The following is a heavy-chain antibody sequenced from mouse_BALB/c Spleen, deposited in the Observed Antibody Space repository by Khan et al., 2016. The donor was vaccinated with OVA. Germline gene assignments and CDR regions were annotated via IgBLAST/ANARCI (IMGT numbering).Heavy chain of an antibody. V-gene: IGHV1-76*01. J-gene: IGHJ2*01. CDR1: GYIFTSYW. D-gene: IGHD6-1*01. Sequence: QVQLKQSGTELVRPGASVKLPCKTSGYIFTSYWIHWVKQRSGQGLEWIARIYPGTGSTFYSERFKGKATLTADKASSTAYMQLSSLKSDDSAVYFCARAEGGSHFFAYWGQGTTLTVSS. CDR2: IYPGTGST. CDR3: ARAEGGSHFFAY.